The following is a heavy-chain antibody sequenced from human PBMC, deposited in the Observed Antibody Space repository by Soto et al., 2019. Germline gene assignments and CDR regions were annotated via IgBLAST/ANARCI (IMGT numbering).Heavy chain of an antibody. D-gene: IGHD3-10*01. CDR3: ARDLSGDDPHFDY. V-gene: IGHV1-2*02. CDR2: INPNSGGT. J-gene: IGHJ4*02. Sequence: ASVKVSCKASGYTFTGYYMHWVRQAPGQGLEWMGWINPNSGGTNYAQKFQGRVTMTRDTSISTAHMELSRLRSDDTAVYYCARDLSGDDPHFDYWGQGTLVTVSS. CDR1: GYTFTGYY.